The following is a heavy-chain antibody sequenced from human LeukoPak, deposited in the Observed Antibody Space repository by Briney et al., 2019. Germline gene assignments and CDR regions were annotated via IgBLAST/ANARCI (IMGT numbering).Heavy chain of an antibody. J-gene: IGHJ4*02. V-gene: IGHV3-64*01. CDR3: GSIGTTVDY. Sequence: GALTLSFAASGLTFHSFAIQWVRQAPGKGLEYVSAISSNGGSTYYANSVKGRFTISRDNSKNTLYLQMGSLRAEDMAVYYCGSIGTTVDYWGQGTLVTVSS. CDR1: GLTFHSFA. D-gene: IGHD1-1*01. CDR2: ISSNGGST.